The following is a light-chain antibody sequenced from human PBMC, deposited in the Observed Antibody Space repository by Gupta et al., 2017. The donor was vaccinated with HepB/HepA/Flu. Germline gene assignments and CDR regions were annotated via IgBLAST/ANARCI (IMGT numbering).Light chain of an antibody. CDR3: CSDTKTRIRV. V-gene: IGLV2-14*03. CDR2: DVK. CDR1: RGDIGTYDY. J-gene: IGLJ2*01. Sequence: SALPPPASVSGSPGQSITISCTGTRGDIGTYDYVSCYQQHPGKSPKVLIYDVKNRPAGVSDRFSGSKSGNTASLTISGLQAEDEADYYCCSDTKTRIRVFGGGT.